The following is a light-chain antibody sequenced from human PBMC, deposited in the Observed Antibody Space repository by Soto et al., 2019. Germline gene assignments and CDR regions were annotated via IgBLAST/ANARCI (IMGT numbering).Light chain of an antibody. Sequence: EIVLTQSPGTLPLSPGERATLSCRASQSVSSSYLAWYQQKPGQAPRLLIYGASSRATGIPDRFSGSGSGTEFTLTISSLQSEDFAVYYCQQYNNWPPITFGQGTRLEI. J-gene: IGKJ5*01. V-gene: IGKV3-20*01. CDR3: QQYNNWPPIT. CDR2: GAS. CDR1: QSVSSSY.